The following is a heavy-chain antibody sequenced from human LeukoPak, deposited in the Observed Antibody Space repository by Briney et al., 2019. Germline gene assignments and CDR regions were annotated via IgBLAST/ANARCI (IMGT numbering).Heavy chain of an antibody. CDR3: ARDVPRFGVVFNGDRYGMDV. J-gene: IGHJ6*02. CDR1: GFTFSSYA. D-gene: IGHD3-3*01. Sequence: PGRSLRLSCAASGFTFSSYAMHWVRQAPGKGLEWAAVISYDGSNKYYADSVKGRFTISRDNSKNTLYLQMNSLRAEDTAVYYCARDVPRFGVVFNGDRYGMDVWGQGTTVTVSS. CDR2: ISYDGSNK. V-gene: IGHV3-30-3*01.